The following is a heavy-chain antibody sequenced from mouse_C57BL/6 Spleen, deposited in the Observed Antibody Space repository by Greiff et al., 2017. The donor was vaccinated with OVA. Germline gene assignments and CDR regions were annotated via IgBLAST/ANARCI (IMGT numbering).Heavy chain of an antibody. CDR3: ARGDYDLGAWFAY. J-gene: IGHJ3*01. Sequence: QVQLKESGAELVKPGASVKISCKASGYAFSSYWMNWVKQRPGKGLEWIGQIYPGDGDTNYNGKFKGKATLTADKSSSTAYMQLSSLTSEDSAVYFCARGDYDLGAWFAYWGQGTLVTVSA. CDR2: IYPGDGDT. CDR1: GYAFSSYW. D-gene: IGHD2-4*01. V-gene: IGHV1-80*01.